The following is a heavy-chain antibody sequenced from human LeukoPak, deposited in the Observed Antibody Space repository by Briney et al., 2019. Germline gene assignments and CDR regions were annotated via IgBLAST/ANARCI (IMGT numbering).Heavy chain of an antibody. CDR1: GGSISSYY. CDR2: IYYSGST. CDR3: ARLAQGNLGIAGYYHYYYYGMDV. Sequence: SETLSLTCTVSGGSISSYYWSWIRQPPGKGLEWIGYIYYSGSTNYNPSLKSRVTISVDTSKNQFSLKLSSVTAADTAVYYCARLAQGNLGIAGYYHYYYYGMDVWGQGTTVTVSS. J-gene: IGHJ6*02. V-gene: IGHV4-59*08. D-gene: IGHD6-13*01.